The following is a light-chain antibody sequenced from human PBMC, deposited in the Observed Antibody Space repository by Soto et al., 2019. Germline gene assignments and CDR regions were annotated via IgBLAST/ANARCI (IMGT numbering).Light chain of an antibody. CDR3: QQRYSTPRT. Sequence: DIQMTQSPSSLSASVGDRVTITCRASQSISSYLNWYQQNPGKAPKLLIYSASSLQSGVPSRFISSGSGTDLTLTISSIQPEDFETYYCQQRYSTPRTFCQGTKVKIK. J-gene: IGKJ1*01. CDR2: SAS. CDR1: QSISSY. V-gene: IGKV1-39*01.